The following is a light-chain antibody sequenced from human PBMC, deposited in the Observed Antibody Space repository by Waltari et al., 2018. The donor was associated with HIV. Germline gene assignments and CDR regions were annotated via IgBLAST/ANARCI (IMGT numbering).Light chain of an antibody. CDR1: RWDIGTYNY. CDR3: RSYSRTNTWV. V-gene: IGLV2-14*03. J-gene: IGLJ3*02. CDR2: DVN. Sequence: QSALTQPASVSGSPGQSITNACTGTRWDIGTYNYVSWYQQHPGKAPKRIIFDVNNRPSGISDRFSGSKSANMASLTISGLQAADEADYYCRSYSRTNTWVFGGGTRLTVL.